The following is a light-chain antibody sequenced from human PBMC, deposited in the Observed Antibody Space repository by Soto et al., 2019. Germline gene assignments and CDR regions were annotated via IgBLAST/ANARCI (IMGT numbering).Light chain of an antibody. J-gene: IGKJ1*01. Sequence: EIVLTQSPATLSLSPGDRATLSCRASQSVSTYLAWYQQKPGQAPRLLMYGASTRATGIPARFSGSGSGTDFTLTISSLEPEDFAVYYCQQRSNWPWTFGQGTKVEIK. CDR2: GAS. CDR1: QSVSTY. CDR3: QQRSNWPWT. V-gene: IGKV3-11*01.